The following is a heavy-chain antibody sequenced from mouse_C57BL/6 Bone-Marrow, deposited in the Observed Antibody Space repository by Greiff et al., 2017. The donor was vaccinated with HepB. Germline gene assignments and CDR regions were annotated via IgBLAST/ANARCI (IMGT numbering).Heavy chain of an antibody. J-gene: IGHJ3*01. V-gene: IGHV1-15*01. CDR3: KKPLWFAY. CDR2: IDPETGGT. CDR1: GYTFTDYE. Sequence: VKVVESGAELVRPGASVTLSCKASGYTFTDYEMHWVKQTPVHGLEWIGAIDPETGGTAYNQKFKGKAILTADKSSSTAYMELRSLTSEDSAVYYCKKPLWFAYWGQGTLVTVSA.